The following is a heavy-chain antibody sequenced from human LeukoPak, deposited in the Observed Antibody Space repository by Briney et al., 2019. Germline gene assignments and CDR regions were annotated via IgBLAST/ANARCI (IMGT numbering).Heavy chain of an antibody. CDR1: GFTFSSYA. CDR2: MSTSADRI. V-gene: IGHV3-23*01. D-gene: IGHD3-10*01. J-gene: IGHJ4*02. Sequence: GGSLRLSCAASGFTFSSYAMTWVRQAPGKGLEWVSLMSTSADRIYYADSVKGRFTISRDNSKNTLCLQMNSLRAEDTAVYYCAKVPSRVLGVTAPLRYWGQGTLVTVSS. CDR3: AKVPSRVLGVTAPLRY.